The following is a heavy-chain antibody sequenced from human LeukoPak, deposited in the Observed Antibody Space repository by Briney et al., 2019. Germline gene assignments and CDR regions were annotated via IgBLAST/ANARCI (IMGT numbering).Heavy chain of an antibody. CDR1: GGSISSYY. V-gene: IGHV4-59*01. J-gene: IGHJ6*02. D-gene: IGHD5-18*01. CDR3: ARDRGYSYGYYYYYGMDV. Sequence: PSETLSLTCTVSGGSISSYYWSWIRQPPGKGLEWIGYIYHSGSTNYNPSLKSRVTISVDTSKNQFSLKLSSVTAADTAVYYCARDRGYSYGYYYYYGMDVWGQGTTVTVSS. CDR2: IYHSGST.